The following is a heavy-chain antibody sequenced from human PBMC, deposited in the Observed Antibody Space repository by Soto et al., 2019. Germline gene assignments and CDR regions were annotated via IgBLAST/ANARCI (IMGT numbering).Heavy chain of an antibody. CDR2: INHSGST. CDR3: ARNSRLHYYYYYGMDV. J-gene: IGHJ6*02. CDR1: GGSFSGYY. Sequence: SETLSLTCAVYGGSFSGYYWSWIRQPPGKGLEWIGEINHSGSTNYNPSLKSRVTISVDASKNQFSLKLSSVTAADTAVYYCARNSRLHYYYYYGMDVWGQGTTVTVSS. V-gene: IGHV4-34*01. D-gene: IGHD6-13*01.